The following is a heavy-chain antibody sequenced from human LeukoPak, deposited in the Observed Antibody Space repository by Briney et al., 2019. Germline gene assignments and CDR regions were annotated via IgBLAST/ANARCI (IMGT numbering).Heavy chain of an antibody. CDR3: AKSRVNWGSGYFDY. Sequence: GRSLRLSCAASGFTFSSYGMHWVRQAPGKGLEWVAFIRYDGSNKYYADSVKGRFTISRDNSKNTLYLQMNSLRAEDTAVYYCAKSRVNWGSGYFDYWGQGTLVTVSS. CDR1: GFTFSSYG. J-gene: IGHJ4*02. V-gene: IGHV3-30*02. D-gene: IGHD7-27*01. CDR2: IRYDGSNK.